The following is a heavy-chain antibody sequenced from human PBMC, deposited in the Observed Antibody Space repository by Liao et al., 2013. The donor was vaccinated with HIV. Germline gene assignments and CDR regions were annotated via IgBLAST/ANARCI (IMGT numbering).Heavy chain of an antibody. J-gene: IGHJ5*02. D-gene: IGHD3-10*01. V-gene: IGHV4-4*07. CDR1: NGSISSHY. CDR3: ARDADVGGSPNWFDP. CDR2: IYTTGST. Sequence: QVQLQESGPGLVKPSETLSLTCTVSNGSISSHYWSWVRQAAGKGLEWIGRIYTTGSTTYNPSLKSRVTMSVDTSKNQFSLRLNSVTAADTAVYYCARDADVGGSPNWFDPWGQGILVTV.